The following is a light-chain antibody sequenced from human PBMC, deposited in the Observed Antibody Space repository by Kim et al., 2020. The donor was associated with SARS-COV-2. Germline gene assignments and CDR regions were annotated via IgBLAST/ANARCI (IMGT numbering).Light chain of an antibody. J-gene: IGLJ3*02. CDR1: NIADGS. V-gene: IGLV3-21*04. Sequence: PGETAQMTWNGNNIADGSVPWSQLKAGQAPVLDIYYDSDRSSGIPDRYSGSSSGDTATLTISRVEAGDEADYYCQVWDSIIDHWVFGGGTQLTVL. CDR3: QVWDSIIDHWV. CDR2: YDS.